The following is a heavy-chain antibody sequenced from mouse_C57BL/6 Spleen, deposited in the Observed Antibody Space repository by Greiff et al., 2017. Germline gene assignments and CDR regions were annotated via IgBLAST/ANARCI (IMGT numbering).Heavy chain of an antibody. J-gene: IGHJ2*01. CDR2: ISSGSSTI. CDR1: GFTFSDYG. D-gene: IGHD1-1*01. V-gene: IGHV5-17*01. Sequence: EVQGVESGGGLVKPGGSLKLSCAASGFTFSDYGMHWVRQAPEKGLEWAAYISSGSSTIYYADTVKGRFTISRDNAKNTLFLQMTSLRSEDTAMYYCARGITTVVEGYFDYWGQGTTLTVSS. CDR3: ARGITTVVEGYFDY.